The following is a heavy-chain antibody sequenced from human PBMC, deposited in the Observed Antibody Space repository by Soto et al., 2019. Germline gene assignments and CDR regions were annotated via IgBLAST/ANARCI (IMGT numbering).Heavy chain of an antibody. J-gene: IGHJ4*02. CDR2: LSCDGNSK. CDR1: GFTFSSQA. D-gene: IGHD1-7*01. Sequence: PGGSLRLSCAASGFTFSSQAMHWVRQAPGEGLEWVAILSCDGNSKYYAGSVKGRFTISRDNSKNMLYLQMNSLRGEDTAVYYCARVLFGGTTWLIDSWGQGTLVTVSS. CDR3: ARVLFGGTTWLIDS. V-gene: IGHV3-30-3*01.